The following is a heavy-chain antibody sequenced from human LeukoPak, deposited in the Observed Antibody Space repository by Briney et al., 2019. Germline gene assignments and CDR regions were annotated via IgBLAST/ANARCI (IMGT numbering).Heavy chain of an antibody. V-gene: IGHV1-69*06. D-gene: IGHD5-12*01. Sequence: SVKVSCKASGGTFSSYAISWVRQAPGQGLEWMGRIIPIFGTANYAQKFQGRVTITADKSTSTAYMELSSLRSEDTAVYYCADGASGQPYYYYYMDVWGKGTTVTVSS. J-gene: IGHJ6*03. CDR1: GGTFSSYA. CDR3: ADGASGQPYYYYYMDV. CDR2: IIPIFGTA.